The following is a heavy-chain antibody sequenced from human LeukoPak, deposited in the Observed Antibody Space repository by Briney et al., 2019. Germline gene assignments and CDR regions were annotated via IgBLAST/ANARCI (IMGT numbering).Heavy chain of an antibody. V-gene: IGHV4-61*02. CDR2: IYTSGST. D-gene: IGHD6-19*01. CDR3: ARVYGVAVAGTFSFDI. CDR1: GGSISSGSYY. Sequence: SETLSLTCTVSGGSISSGSYYWSWIRQPAGKGLEWIGRIYTSGSTNYNPSLKSRVTISVDTSKNQFSLKLSSVTAADTAVYYCARVYGVAVAGTFSFDIWGQGTMVTVSS. J-gene: IGHJ3*02.